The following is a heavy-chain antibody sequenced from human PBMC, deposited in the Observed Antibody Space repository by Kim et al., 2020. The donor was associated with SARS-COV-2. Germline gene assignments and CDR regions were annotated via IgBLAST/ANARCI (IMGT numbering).Heavy chain of an antibody. CDR3: TGDLVGPTGMAY. CDR1: GFSLSDQY. V-gene: IGHV3-72*01. CDR2: ARNKANGYNP. Sequence: GGSLRLSCAASGFSLSDQYMDWVRQAPGKGLEWVGRARNKANGYNPQYAASVNGRFTISRDDSKNSLYLQLNGLKTEDTAVYYCTGDLVGPTGMAYWGQGTLVTVSS. J-gene: IGHJ4*02. D-gene: IGHD1-26*01.